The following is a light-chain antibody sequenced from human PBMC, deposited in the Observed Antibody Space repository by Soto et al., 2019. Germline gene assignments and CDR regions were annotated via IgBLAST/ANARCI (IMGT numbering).Light chain of an antibody. Sequence: DIQITHSPSSLSASVVYRVTITCRASQSISSYLNWYQQKPGKAPKLLIYAASSLQSGVPSRFSGSGSGTDFTLTISSLQPEDFATYYCQQSCSTPLTFGGGTKVDI. J-gene: IGKJ4*01. CDR1: QSISSY. CDR2: AAS. V-gene: IGKV1-39*01. CDR3: QQSCSTPLT.